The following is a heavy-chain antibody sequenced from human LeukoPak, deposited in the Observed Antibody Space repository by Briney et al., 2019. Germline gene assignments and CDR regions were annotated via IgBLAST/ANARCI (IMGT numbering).Heavy chain of an antibody. V-gene: IGHV3-9*01. CDR1: GFTFDDYA. D-gene: IGHD6-13*01. J-gene: IGHJ4*02. CDR3: ASRGSRAAAGLIDDY. CDR2: ISWNSGSI. Sequence: GGSLRLSCAASGFTFDDYAMHWVRQAPGKGLEWVSGISWNSGSIGYADSVKGRFTISRDNAKNSLYLQMSSLRAEDTAVYYCASRGSRAAAGLIDDYWGQGTLVTVSS.